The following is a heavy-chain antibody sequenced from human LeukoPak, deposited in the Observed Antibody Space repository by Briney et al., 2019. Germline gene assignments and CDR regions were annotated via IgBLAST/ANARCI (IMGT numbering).Heavy chain of an antibody. D-gene: IGHD6-13*01. Sequence: PSETLSLTCAVYGGSFSGYYWSWIRQPPGKGLEWIGEINHSGSTNYNPSLKSRVTISVDTSKNRFSLKLSSVTAADTAVYYCARVRKAAAGRGGFDYWGQGTLVTVSS. V-gene: IGHV4-34*01. CDR1: GGSFSGYY. J-gene: IGHJ4*02. CDR2: INHSGST. CDR3: ARVRKAAAGRGGFDY.